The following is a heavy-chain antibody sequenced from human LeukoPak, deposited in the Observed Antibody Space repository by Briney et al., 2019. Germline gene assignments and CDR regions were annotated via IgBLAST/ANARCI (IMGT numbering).Heavy chain of an antibody. V-gene: IGHV4-39*07. D-gene: IGHD3-10*01. Sequence: SETLSLTCTVSGGSISSSSYYWGWIRQPPGKGLEWIGSIYYSGSTYYNPSLKSRVTISVDTSKNQFSLKLSSVTAADTAVYYCARRVRGVNYYYYMDVWGKGTTVTISS. CDR2: IYYSGST. J-gene: IGHJ6*03. CDR3: ARRVRGVNYYYYMDV. CDR1: GGSISSSSYY.